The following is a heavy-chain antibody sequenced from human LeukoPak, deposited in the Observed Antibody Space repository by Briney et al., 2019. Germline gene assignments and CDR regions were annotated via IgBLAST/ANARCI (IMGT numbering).Heavy chain of an antibody. CDR2: IYYSGST. D-gene: IGHD6-13*01. J-gene: IGHJ4*02. CDR3: TSLYSSNWYLGDY. CDR1: GDSISSSYS. V-gene: IGHV4-38-2*02. Sequence: KPSETLSLTCTVSGDSISSSYSWGWIRQPPGKGLEWIGSIYYSGSTYYNPSLKSRVTISVDTSKKQFSLKLTSVTAADTAVYYCTSLYSSNWYLGDYWGQGALVTVSS.